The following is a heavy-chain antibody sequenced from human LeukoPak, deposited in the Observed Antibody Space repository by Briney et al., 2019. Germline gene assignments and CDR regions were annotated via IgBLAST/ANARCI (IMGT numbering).Heavy chain of an antibody. Sequence: PSETLSLTCTVSGTSISSGAYSWSWVRQHPGKGLEWIAYIYYSVNTYYNPSLKRRVTISVDTSKNQFSLKLSSVTAADTAVYYCARTITIFGALGYFDYWGQGTLVTVSS. J-gene: IGHJ4*02. V-gene: IGHV4-31*03. CDR2: IYYSVNT. D-gene: IGHD3-3*01. CDR1: GTSISSGAYS. CDR3: ARTITIFGALGYFDY.